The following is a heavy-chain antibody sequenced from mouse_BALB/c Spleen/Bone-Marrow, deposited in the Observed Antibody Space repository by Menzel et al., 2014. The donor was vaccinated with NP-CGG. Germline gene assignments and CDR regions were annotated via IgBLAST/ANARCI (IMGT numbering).Heavy chain of an antibody. D-gene: IGHD1-1*01. CDR3: AVYRYSGSSYSMDY. CDR2: IDPAIINT. V-gene: IGHV14-3*02. Sequence: EVQREESGAELVQPGASVKLSCTASGFKIKDTYMFWVKQRPDQGLEWIGRIDPAIINTKYDPKFQGKATIEADTSSNTAYLQLSSLISEDTAAYYCAVYRYSGSSYSMDYWGQGTSGPVSS. J-gene: IGHJ4*01. CDR1: GFKIKDTY.